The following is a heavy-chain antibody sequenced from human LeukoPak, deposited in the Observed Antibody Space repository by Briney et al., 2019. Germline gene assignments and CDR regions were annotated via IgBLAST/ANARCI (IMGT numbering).Heavy chain of an antibody. Sequence: GGSLRLSCAASGFTFSSYWMSWVRQAPGKGLEWVANIKQDGSEKYYVDSVKGRFTISRDNAKNSLYLQMNSLRAEDTAVYYCAREGNYGGNPNFDYWGQGTLVTVSS. CDR3: AREGNYGGNPNFDY. V-gene: IGHV3-7*01. CDR2: IKQDGSEK. J-gene: IGHJ4*02. D-gene: IGHD4-23*01. CDR1: GFTFSSYW.